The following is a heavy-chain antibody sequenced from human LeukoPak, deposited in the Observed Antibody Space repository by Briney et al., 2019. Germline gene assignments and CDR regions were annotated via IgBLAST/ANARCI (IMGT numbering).Heavy chain of an antibody. CDR2: IYYSGST. D-gene: IGHD2-8*02. Sequence: NASETLSLTCTVSGDSISNDNYYWAWIRQPPGKGLEWIGNIYYSGSTRYTPSLYSRLTLSVDTSKNQFSLKLNSVTAADTAVYYCARQPLGVLAAYMGLDFWGQGALVTVSS. CDR1: GDSISNDNYY. CDR3: ARQPLGVLAAYMGLDF. V-gene: IGHV4-39*01. J-gene: IGHJ4*02.